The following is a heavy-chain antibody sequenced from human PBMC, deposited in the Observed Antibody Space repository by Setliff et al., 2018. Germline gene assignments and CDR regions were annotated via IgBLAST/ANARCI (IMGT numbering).Heavy chain of an antibody. Sequence: SETLSLTCAVYGGSFSDSHWSWIRQPPGKGLEWIGEIDQGGSTNYNPSLKSRVAISLDTSKNQFSLKLASMTAADTAIYYCARAPQYTNYWYALSWFDPWGQGTLVTAPQ. CDR1: GGSFSDSH. D-gene: IGHD2-8*02. CDR2: IDQGGST. J-gene: IGHJ5*02. V-gene: IGHV4-34*01. CDR3: ARAPQYTNYWYALSWFDP.